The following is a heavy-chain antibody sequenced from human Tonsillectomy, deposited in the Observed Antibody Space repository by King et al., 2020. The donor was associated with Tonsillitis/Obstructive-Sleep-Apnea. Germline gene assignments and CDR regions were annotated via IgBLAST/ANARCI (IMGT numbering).Heavy chain of an antibody. D-gene: IGHD5-12*01. V-gene: IGHV4-39*01. CDR3: ARVPATTGGYYFDY. J-gene: IGHJ4*02. CDR2: IFYSGRT. Sequence: LQLQESGPGLVKPSETLSLTCAVSGGSISSSSYYWGWIRQPPGKGLEWIGNIFYSGRTFYYPSLNSRVTISLDTAKNQSSLKLSSVTAADTAVYYCARVPATTGGYYFDYWGQGTLVTVSS. CDR1: GGSISSSSYY.